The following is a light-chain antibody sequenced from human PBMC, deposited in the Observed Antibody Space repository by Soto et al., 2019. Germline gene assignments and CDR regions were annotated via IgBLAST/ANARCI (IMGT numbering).Light chain of an antibody. J-gene: IGKJ1*01. CDR2: GAA. CDR1: QSVSSN. CDR3: QQYDNWPST. Sequence: EIVMTQSPATLSVSPGERATLSCRASQSVSSNLAWYQQKPGQAPRLLIYGAATRAPGIAARFSGSGSGTAFTHTISSLQSEDFAVYYCQQYDNWPSTFGQGTKVEI. V-gene: IGKV3-15*01.